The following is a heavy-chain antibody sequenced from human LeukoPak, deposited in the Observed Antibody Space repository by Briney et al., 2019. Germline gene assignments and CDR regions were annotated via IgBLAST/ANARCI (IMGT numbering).Heavy chain of an antibody. V-gene: IGHV1-8*01. D-gene: IGHD7-27*01. CDR3: ARNVPRTGDFYY. CDR1: GYTFTSYE. J-gene: IGHJ4*02. CDR2: MNPDSGNT. Sequence: ASVKVSCKASGYTFTSYEINWVRQATGQGLEWMGWMNPDSGNTGYAQKFQGRITLTRDTSISTAYMELSSLRSEDTAVYYCARNVPRTGDFYYWGQGTLVTVSS.